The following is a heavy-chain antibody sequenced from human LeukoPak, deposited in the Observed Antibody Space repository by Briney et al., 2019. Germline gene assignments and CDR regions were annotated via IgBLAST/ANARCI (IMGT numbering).Heavy chain of an antibody. CDR2: VYVSGST. V-gene: IGHV4-59*01. CDR1: HDSISNYY. J-gene: IGHJ4*02. Sequence: SSETLSLTCTVSHDSISNYYWSWIRQPPGKGLEWIGYVYVSGSTNYNPSLKSRVAMSLDTSKNQFALQLRSLTAADTAVYFCARQRPPEDGYDNWGQGTLVTVSS. D-gene: IGHD1-14*01. CDR3: ARQRPPEDGYDN.